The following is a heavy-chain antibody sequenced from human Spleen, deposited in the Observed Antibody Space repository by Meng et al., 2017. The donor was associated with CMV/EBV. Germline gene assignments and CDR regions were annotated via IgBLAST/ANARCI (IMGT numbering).Heavy chain of an antibody. V-gene: IGHV3-23*01. J-gene: IGHJ4*02. CDR3: AKDDIAARPSPYYFDY. Sequence: GESLKISCAASGFTFSSYAMSWVRQAPGKGLEWVSAISGSGGSTYDADAVKGRFTISRDNSKNTLYLQMNSLRAEDTAVYYCAKDDIAARPSPYYFDYWGQGTLVTVSS. CDR2: ISGSGGST. D-gene: IGHD6-6*01. CDR1: GFTFSSYA.